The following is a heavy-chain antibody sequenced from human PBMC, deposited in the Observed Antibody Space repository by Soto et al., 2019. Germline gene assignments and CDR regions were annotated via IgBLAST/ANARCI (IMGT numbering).Heavy chain of an antibody. Sequence: QVQLEESGGGVVQPGRSLRLSCEASGFTFNTYSMHWVRQPPGKGLEWLAAIWYDGTQTYYADSVKGRFIISRDNSKKTVALGMKSLRAEATAVYYCGRAGGTTVTGLWHFDSWGQGTLVTVSS. D-gene: IGHD4-17*01. CDR1: GFTFNTYS. CDR2: IWYDGTQT. J-gene: IGHJ4*02. V-gene: IGHV3-33*01. CDR3: GRAGGTTVTGLWHFDS.